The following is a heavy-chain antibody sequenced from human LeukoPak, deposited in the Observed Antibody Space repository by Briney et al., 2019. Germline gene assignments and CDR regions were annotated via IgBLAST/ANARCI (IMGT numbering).Heavy chain of an antibody. V-gene: IGHV3-15*05. Sequence: GGSLRLSCAASGFTFSNAWMSWVRQAPGKGLEWVGRIKSKTDGGTTDYAAPVKVRFTISRDDSKNTLYLQMNSLKTEDTAVYYCTTDPIVGARDYFDYWGQGTLVTVSS. CDR2: IKSKTDGGTT. CDR1: GFTFSNAW. J-gene: IGHJ4*02. CDR3: TTDPIVGARDYFDY. D-gene: IGHD1-26*01.